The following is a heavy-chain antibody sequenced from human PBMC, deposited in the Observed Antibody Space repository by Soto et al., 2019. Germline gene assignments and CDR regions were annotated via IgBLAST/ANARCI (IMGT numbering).Heavy chain of an antibody. CDR2: SDHSGST. CDR3: TRALWSGLGGYGLR. J-gene: IGHJ4*02. D-gene: IGHD3-10*02. Sequence: QVQLRASGPGLVKPSETLSLTCTVSGAPVISGSHYWGWIRQPPGKGLEWIGYSDHSGSTNYNPPLKNRVTIAVDTSKHQFSLNLNSVTAADTAVYYCTRALWSGLGGYGLRWGQGTLVIVSS. CDR1: GAPVISGSHY. V-gene: IGHV4-61*01.